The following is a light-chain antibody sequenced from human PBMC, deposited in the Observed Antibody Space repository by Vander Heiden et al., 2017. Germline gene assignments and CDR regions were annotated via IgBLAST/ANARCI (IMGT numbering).Light chain of an antibody. CDR2: EVT. CDR1: SSDVGGYNY. CDR3: SSYGGSNNLL. J-gene: IGLJ2*01. Sequence: QSALTQPPSASGSPGQSVTIPCTGTSSDVGGYNYVSWYQQNPGKAPQLMVYEVTKRPSGVPARFSGSKSGNTAYLTVSGLQAEDEADYYCSSYGGSNNLLFGGGTKLTVL. V-gene: IGLV2-8*01.